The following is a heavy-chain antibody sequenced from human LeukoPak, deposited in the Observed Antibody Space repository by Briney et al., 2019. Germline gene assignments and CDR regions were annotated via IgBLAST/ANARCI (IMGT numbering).Heavy chain of an antibody. J-gene: IGHJ4*02. CDR2: IYYSGST. CDR3: ARVVKGAARLDY. CDR1: GGSFSGYY. Sequence: SETLSLTCAVYGGSFSGYYWSWIRQPPGKGLEWIGYIYYSGSTYYNPSLKSRVTISVDTSKNQFSLKLSSVTAADTAVYYCARVVKGAARLDYWGQGTLVTVSS. V-gene: IGHV4-30-4*08. D-gene: IGHD1-26*01.